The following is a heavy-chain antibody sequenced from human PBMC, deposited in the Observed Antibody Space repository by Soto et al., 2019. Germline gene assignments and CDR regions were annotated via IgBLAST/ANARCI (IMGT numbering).Heavy chain of an antibody. CDR1: GGTFSSYA. D-gene: IGHD3-10*01. J-gene: IGHJ4*02. V-gene: IGHV1-69*13. CDR3: ARVIMVRGVTYFDY. Sequence: SVKVSCKASGGTFSSYAISWVRQAPGQGLEWMGGIIPIFGTANYAQKFQGRVTITADESTSTAYMELSSLRSEDTAVYYCARVIMVRGVTYFDYRGQGTLVTVSS. CDR2: IIPIFGTA.